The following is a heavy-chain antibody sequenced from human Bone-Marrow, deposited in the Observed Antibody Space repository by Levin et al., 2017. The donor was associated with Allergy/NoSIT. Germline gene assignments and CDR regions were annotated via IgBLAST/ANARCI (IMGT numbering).Heavy chain of an antibody. CDR2: IIPTFDTE. D-gene: IGHD1-26*01. CDR3: TRDLGDSGSYSSGALDV. Sequence: SVKVSCKASGGTFNSYGINWVRQVPGQGLEWLGGIIPTFDTEAYAQKLQGRLTISADESTTTVYMQLSSLRSDDTAIYYCTRDLGDSGSYSSGALDVWGQGTTVTVSS. J-gene: IGHJ6*02. CDR1: GGTFNSYG. V-gene: IGHV1-69*13.